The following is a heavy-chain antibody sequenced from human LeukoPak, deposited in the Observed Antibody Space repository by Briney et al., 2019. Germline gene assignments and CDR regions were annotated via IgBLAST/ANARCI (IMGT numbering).Heavy chain of an antibody. J-gene: IGHJ4*02. CDR1: GGSVSNYY. CDR3: ARSPSSRYPYFDY. D-gene: IGHD2-2*02. Sequence: WETLSLTCTVSGGSVSNYYWTWIRQPPGKGLEWLGNIGYSGNTDYSPSLKGRLTISLDTSKNQFFLKLTSATAADTAVYYCARSPSSRYPYFDYWGQGTLVTVSS. CDR2: IGYSGNT. V-gene: IGHV4-59*02.